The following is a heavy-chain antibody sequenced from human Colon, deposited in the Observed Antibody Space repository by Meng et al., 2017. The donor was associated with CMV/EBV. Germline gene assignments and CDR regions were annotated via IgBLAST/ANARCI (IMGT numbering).Heavy chain of an antibody. J-gene: IGHJ4*02. Sequence: CYWGWIRQPPGQGLEWVGSIYYRGSTYYNPSLKSRVTIFVDTSKSQFSLKLSSVTAANTAVYYCARHIRDRYYDTLTGKSWFDYWGQGALVTVSS. D-gene: IGHD3-9*01. CDR3: ARHIRDRYYDTLTGKSWFDY. CDR1: CY. CDR2: IYYRGST. V-gene: IGHV4-39*01.